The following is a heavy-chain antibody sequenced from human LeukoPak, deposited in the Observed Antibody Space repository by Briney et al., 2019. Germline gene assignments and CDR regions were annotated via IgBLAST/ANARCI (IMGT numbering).Heavy chain of an antibody. D-gene: IGHD1-26*01. Sequence: AASLKFSCKASGYSFTTYWIGWVRPMPRKGLEWMGIIYPGDSDTRYSPSFKGRVTISVDKSISTSSLQWSRLKASHTAMYYFARLVSGSDYPGNWGQGTLVTAS. CDR1: GYSFTTYW. J-gene: IGHJ4*02. V-gene: IGHV5-51*01. CDR3: ARLVSGSDYPGN. CDR2: IYPGDSDT.